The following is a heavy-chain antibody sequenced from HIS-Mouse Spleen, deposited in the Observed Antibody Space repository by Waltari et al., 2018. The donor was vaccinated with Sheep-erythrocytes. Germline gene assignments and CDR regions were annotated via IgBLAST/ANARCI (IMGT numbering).Heavy chain of an antibody. D-gene: IGHD7-27*01. J-gene: IGHJ2*01. CDR1: GYSISSGYY. CDR2: SYHSGRT. Sequence: QVQLQESGPGLVKPSETLSLTCTVSGYSISSGYYWGWIRQPPGKGLEWIGSSYHSGRTYYHPSLKRRFTISVDPSKNHFSLKLSSVTAADTAVYYCASQPNWGYWYFDLWGRGTLVTVSS. CDR3: ASQPNWGYWYFDL. V-gene: IGHV4-38-2*02.